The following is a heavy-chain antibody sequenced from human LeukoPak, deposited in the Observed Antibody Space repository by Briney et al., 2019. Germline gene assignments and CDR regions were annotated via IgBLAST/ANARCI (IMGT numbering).Heavy chain of an antibody. CDR1: GGSFSGYY. CDR2: INHSGST. Sequence: TSETLSLTCAVYGGSFSGYYWSWTRQPPGKGLEWIGEINHSGSTNYNPSLKSRVTISVDTSKNQFSLKLSSVTAADTAVYYCASRIAAAGVIGYFQHWGQGTLVTVSS. V-gene: IGHV4-34*01. D-gene: IGHD6-13*01. J-gene: IGHJ1*01. CDR3: ASRIAAAGVIGYFQH.